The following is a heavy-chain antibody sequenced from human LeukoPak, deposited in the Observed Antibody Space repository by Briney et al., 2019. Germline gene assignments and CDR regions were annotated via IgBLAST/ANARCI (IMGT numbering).Heavy chain of an antibody. CDR2: ISYDGSNK. D-gene: IGHD6-13*01. CDR3: ARDHRGFYSSSWFYYFDY. Sequence: PGGSLRLSCAASGFTFSGYAMHWVRQAPGKGLEWVALISYDGSNKYYADSVNGRFTISRDNSKNTLYLQMNSLRSDDTAVYYCARDHRGFYSSSWFYYFDYWGQGTLVTVSS. CDR1: GFTFSGYA. V-gene: IGHV3-30-3*01. J-gene: IGHJ4*02.